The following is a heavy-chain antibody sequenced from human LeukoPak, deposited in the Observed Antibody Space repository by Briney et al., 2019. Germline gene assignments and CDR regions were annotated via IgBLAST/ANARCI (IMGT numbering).Heavy chain of an antibody. CDR3: ARRIAVAGTDYFDY. CDR2: IYPGDSDT. CDR1: GYSFTSYW. V-gene: IGHV5-51*01. J-gene: IGHJ4*02. Sequence: GESLKISFKGSGYSFTSYWIGWVRQLPGKGLEWMGIIYPGDSDTRYSPSFQGQVTISADKSISTAYVQWSGLKASDTAMYYCARRIAVAGTDYFDYWGQGTLVTVSS. D-gene: IGHD6-19*01.